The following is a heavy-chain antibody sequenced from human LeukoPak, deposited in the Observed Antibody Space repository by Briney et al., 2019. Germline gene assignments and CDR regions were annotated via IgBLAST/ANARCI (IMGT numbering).Heavy chain of an antibody. CDR2: ISYDGSNK. J-gene: IGHJ4*02. V-gene: IGHV3-30*18. D-gene: IGHD6-19*01. Sequence: GGSLRLSCAATGFTFGSYGMHWVRQAPGKGLEWVAVISYDGSNKQYADSVKGRFTISRDNSKNTLYMHMDSLRVEDTAVYYCAKDEEWLVHLPFDYWGQGTLVTVSS. CDR3: AKDEEWLVHLPFDY. CDR1: GFTFGSYG.